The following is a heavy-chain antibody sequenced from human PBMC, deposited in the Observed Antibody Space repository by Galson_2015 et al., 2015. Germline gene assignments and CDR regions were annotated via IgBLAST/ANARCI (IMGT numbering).Heavy chain of an antibody. CDR2: ISYDGSNK. CDR1: GFTFSSYG. D-gene: IGHD3-10*01. V-gene: IGHV3-30*18. J-gene: IGHJ4*02. CDR3: AKVSRTSITTTRGGFDY. Sequence: SLRLSCAASGFTFSSYGMHWVRQAPGKGLEWVAVISYDGSNKYYADSVKGRFTISRDNSKNTLYLQMNSLRAEDTAVYYCAKVSRTSITTTRGGFDYWGQGTLVTVSS.